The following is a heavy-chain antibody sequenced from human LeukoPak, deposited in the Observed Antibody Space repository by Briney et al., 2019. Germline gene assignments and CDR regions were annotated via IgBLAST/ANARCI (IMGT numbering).Heavy chain of an antibody. Sequence: ASVKVSCEASGYTFTGYYMHWVRQAPGQGLEWMGWINPNSGGTNYAQKFQGRVTMTRDTSISTAYMELSRLRSDDTAVYYCASAGDIVVVPAATWGQGTLVTVSS. CDR2: INPNSGGT. CDR1: GYTFTGYY. CDR3: ASAGDIVVVPAAT. J-gene: IGHJ5*02. D-gene: IGHD2-2*01. V-gene: IGHV1-2*02.